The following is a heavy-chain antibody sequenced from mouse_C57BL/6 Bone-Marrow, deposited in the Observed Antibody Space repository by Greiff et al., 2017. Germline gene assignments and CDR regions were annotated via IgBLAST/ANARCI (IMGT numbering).Heavy chain of an antibody. D-gene: IGHD4-1*01. CDR3: ARRLTGTRGDY. V-gene: IGHV1-4*01. CDR1: GYTFTSYT. Sequence: VKLMESGAELARPGASVKMSCKASGYTFTSYTMPWVKQRPGQGLEWIGYINPSSGYTKYNQKFKDKATLTADKSSSTAYMQLSSLTSEDSAVYYCARRLTGTRGDYWGQGTTLTVSS. CDR2: INPSSGYT. J-gene: IGHJ2*01.